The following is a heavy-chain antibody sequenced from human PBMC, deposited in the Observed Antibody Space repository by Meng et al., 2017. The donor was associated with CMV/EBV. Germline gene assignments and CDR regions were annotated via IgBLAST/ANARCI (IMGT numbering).Heavy chain of an antibody. CDR3: ARGLITMVRGVPFDY. V-gene: IGHV4-61*02. Sequence: QVQRKQSGPVLVKPAQTLSLHCTGPGGSIRSGSDYWSWIRQPDGKGLEWIGRIYTSGSTNYNPSLKSRVTISVDTSKNQFSLKLSSVTAADTAVYYCARGLITMVRGVPFDYWGQGTLVTVSS. J-gene: IGHJ4*02. CDR2: IYTSGST. D-gene: IGHD3-10*01. CDR1: GGSIRSGSDY.